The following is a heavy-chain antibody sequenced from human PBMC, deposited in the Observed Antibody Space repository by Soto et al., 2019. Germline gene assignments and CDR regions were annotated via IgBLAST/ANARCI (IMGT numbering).Heavy chain of an antibody. J-gene: IGHJ4*02. D-gene: IGHD6-25*01. CDR1: GGTFSSYD. CDR2: IIAMFGTA. CDR3: AGMAAAKDYFDY. Sequence: QVQLVQSGAEVKKPGSSVKVSCKASGGTFSSYDINWVRQAPGQGLEWLGGIIAMFGTANYAQNFRGRITITADESTSTVYMELNSLISEDTAVYYCAGMAAAKDYFDYWGQGTEVTVSS. V-gene: IGHV1-69*01.